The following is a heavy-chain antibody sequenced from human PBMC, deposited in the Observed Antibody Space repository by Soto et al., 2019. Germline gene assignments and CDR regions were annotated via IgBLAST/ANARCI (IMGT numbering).Heavy chain of an antibody. J-gene: IGHJ4*02. CDR3: ARSAGTYYFDY. D-gene: IGHD1-1*01. CDR1: GGTFSSDT. V-gene: IGHV1-69*02. Sequence: QVQLVQSGAEVKKPGSSVKVSCKASGGTFSSDTISWVRQAPGQGLEWMGRIIPILGIANYAQKFQGRVTITADKSTSTAYMELSSLRSENTAVYYCARSAGTYYFDYWGQGTLVTVSS. CDR2: IIPILGIA.